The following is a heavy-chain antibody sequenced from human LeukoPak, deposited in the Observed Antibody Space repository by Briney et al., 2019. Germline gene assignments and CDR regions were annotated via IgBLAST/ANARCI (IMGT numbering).Heavy chain of an antibody. Sequence: SETLSLTCAVYGGSFSGYYWSWIRQPPGKGLEWIGEINHSGSTNYNPSLKSRVTISVDTSKNQFSLKLSSVTAADTAVYYCAGGRRWGYYYYYMDVWGKGTTVTVSS. V-gene: IGHV4-34*01. CDR2: INHSGST. J-gene: IGHJ6*03. CDR3: AGGRRWGYYYYYMDV. D-gene: IGHD3-16*01. CDR1: GGSFSGYY.